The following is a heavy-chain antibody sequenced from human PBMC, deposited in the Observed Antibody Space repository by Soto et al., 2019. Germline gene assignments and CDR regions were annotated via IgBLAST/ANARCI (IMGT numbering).Heavy chain of an antibody. V-gene: IGHV3-7*01. D-gene: IGHD6-13*01. CDR2: IKQDGNEK. J-gene: IGHJ6*02. Sequence: GGSLRLSCAVSGFTFSDYWMSWVRQAPGKGLEWVANIKQDGNEKYYVDSVKGRFTISRDNAKNSVYLQLNNLRAEDTAVYYCAKDGAAGSVLDVWGQGTTVTVSS. CDR1: GFTFSDYW. CDR3: AKDGAAGSVLDV.